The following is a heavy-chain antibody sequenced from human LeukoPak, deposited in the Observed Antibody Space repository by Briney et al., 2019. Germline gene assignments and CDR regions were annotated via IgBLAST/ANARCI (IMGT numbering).Heavy chain of an antibody. CDR1: GFTLSTSA. D-gene: IGHD1-1*01. Sequence: GGSLRLSCAASGFTLSTSAMSWVRQAPGKGLEWVSAIGGSSGNTFYADSVKGRFTISRDNSKNTLYLQMNSLRAEDTAVYYCAQNPTVSWGQGTLVTVSS. J-gene: IGHJ4*02. CDR2: IGGSSGNT. CDR3: AQNPTVS. V-gene: IGHV3-23*01.